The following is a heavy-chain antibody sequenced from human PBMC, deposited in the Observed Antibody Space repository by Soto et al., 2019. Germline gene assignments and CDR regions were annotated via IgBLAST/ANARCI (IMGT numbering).Heavy chain of an antibody. V-gene: IGHV1-18*01. CDR3: ARYSASGYYTLGY. Sequence: QVQVVQSGAEVKKPGASVKVSCKASGYTFTNYGISWVRQAPGQGQGLEWMGWISAYNGNTKNAQKFQDRVTMTIDTSTSTAYMELRSLRSDDTAVYYCARYSASGYYTLGYWGQGTLVTVSS. CDR1: GYTFTNYG. CDR2: ISAYNGNT. J-gene: IGHJ4*02. D-gene: IGHD3-22*01.